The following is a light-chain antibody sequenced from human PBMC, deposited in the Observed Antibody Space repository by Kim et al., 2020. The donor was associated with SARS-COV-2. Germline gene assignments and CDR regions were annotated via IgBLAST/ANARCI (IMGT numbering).Light chain of an antibody. CDR1: QTVNYNY. J-gene: IGKJ1*01. V-gene: IGKV3-20*01. CDR3: HQYDRSAT. Sequence: EIVLTQSPGTLSMSPGERATLSCRASQTVNYNYLAWYQHKPGQAPRLLIHDASSRATGIPDRFSGSGSGTDFTLTISRLEPEDVAVYCYHQYDRSATFGQGTKVDIK. CDR2: DAS.